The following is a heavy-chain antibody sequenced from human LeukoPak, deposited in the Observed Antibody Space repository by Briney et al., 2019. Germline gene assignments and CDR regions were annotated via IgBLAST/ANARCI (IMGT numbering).Heavy chain of an antibody. J-gene: IGHJ4*02. CDR2: IKSSSDGETT. Sequence: PGGSLRLSCAASGFTSTNTWMTWVREAPGKGLEWVGRIKSSSDGETTDYAAPVKGRFTISRDDSKNTLYLQMNSLRAEDTAVYYCAKEKTGKFDFDYWGQGTLVTVSS. CDR1: GFTSTNTW. CDR3: AKEKTGKFDFDY. V-gene: IGHV3-15*01. D-gene: IGHD3-10*01.